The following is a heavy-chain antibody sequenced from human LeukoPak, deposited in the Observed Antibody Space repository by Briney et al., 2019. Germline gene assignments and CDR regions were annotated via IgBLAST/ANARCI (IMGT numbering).Heavy chain of an antibody. V-gene: IGHV3-64*04. CDR2: FGGDAVSA. D-gene: IGHD3-10*01. CDR3: VRDVDYYASGSYLGYCDY. J-gene: IGHJ4*02. Sequence: PGGPRRLSFSASGFTFTGYAMAWVPRAPGKGLEYVSGFGGDAVSAFYGDSIKDSVTISRDNSKSTVHLQMKSLRVEDTAVYFCVRDVDYYASGSYLGYCDYWGQGARVTVST. CDR1: GFTFTGYA.